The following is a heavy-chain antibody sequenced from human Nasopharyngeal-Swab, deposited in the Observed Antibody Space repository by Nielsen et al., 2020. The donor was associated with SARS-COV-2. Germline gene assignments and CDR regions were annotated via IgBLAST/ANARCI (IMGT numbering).Heavy chain of an antibody. D-gene: IGHD5-18*01. Sequence: WVRQAPGQGLEWMGIINPSGGSTSYAQKFQGRVTMTRDTSTSTVYMELSSLRSEDTAVYYCARGEARLPLDYWGQGTLVTVSS. CDR3: ARGEARLPLDY. J-gene: IGHJ4*02. V-gene: IGHV1-46*01. CDR2: INPSGGST.